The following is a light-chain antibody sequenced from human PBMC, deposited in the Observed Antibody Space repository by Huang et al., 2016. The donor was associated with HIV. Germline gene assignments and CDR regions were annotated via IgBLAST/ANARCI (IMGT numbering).Light chain of an antibody. J-gene: IGKJ2*01. CDR1: QSMCNT. CDR3: HQYHNWPPYT. Sequence: EILLTQSPATLSVAPGERVTLSCRASQSMCNTLAWYQQKPVQATRLLIYGASTRATAIPARFSGRASGTEFTLTISSLQSEDFAVYYCHQYHNWPPYTFGQGTKLEI. CDR2: GAS. V-gene: IGKV3-15*01.